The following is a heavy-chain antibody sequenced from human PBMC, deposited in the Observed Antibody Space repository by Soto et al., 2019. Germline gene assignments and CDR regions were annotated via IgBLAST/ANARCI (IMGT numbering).Heavy chain of an antibody. CDR2: INAGNGNT. CDR1: GYTFTSYA. Sequence: ASVKVSCKASGYTFTSYAMHWVRQAPGQRLEWMGWINAGNGNTKYSQKFQGRVTITRDTSASTAYMELSSLRSEDTAVYYCARSLLGERSRIIAVAGVVFDYWGQGTLVTVSS. J-gene: IGHJ4*02. CDR3: ARSLLGERSRIIAVAGVVFDY. D-gene: IGHD6-19*01. V-gene: IGHV1-3*01.